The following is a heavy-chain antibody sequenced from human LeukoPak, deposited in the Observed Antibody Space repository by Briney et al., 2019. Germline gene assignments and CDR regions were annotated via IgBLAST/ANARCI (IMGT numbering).Heavy chain of an antibody. Sequence: PGGTLRLSCAVSGFTFSSYSMNWVRQAPRKGLEWVSSISSSSSYIYYADSSKGRFTISRDNAKNSLYLQMNSLRAEDTAVYYCASDRLLWFGELSRYYYGMDVWGKGTTVTVSS. CDR1: GFTFSSYS. CDR2: ISSSSSYI. V-gene: IGHV3-21*01. J-gene: IGHJ6*04. CDR3: ASDRLLWFGELSRYYYGMDV. D-gene: IGHD3-10*01.